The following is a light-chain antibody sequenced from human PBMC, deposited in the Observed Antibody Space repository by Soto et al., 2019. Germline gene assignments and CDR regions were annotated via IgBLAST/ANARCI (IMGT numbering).Light chain of an antibody. J-gene: IGKJ1*01. CDR1: QSISSY. Sequence: DIHMTQSPSSLSASVGYRFTITCRASQSISSYLNWYQQKPGKAPKLLIYAASSLQSGVPSRFSGSGSGTDFTLTISSLQPEDFETYYCQQSYSNPQTFGQGTKV. CDR2: AAS. CDR3: QQSYSNPQT. V-gene: IGKV1-39*01.